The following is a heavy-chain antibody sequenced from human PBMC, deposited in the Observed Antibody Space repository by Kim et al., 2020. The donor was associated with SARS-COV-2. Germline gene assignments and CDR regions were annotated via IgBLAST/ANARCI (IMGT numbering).Heavy chain of an antibody. Sequence: SRVTISLDTSKNQFSLKLNSVTAADTAVYYCARGSNYDYVWGSYRVAFDYWGQGTLVTVSS. J-gene: IGHJ4*02. CDR3: ARGSNYDYVWGSYRVAFDY. V-gene: IGHV4-34*01. D-gene: IGHD3-16*02.